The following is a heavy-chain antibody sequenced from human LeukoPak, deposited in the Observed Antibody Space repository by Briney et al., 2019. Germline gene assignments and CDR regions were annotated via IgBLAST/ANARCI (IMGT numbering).Heavy chain of an antibody. CDR2: INHSGAT. CDR3: ARGVYVFYVFDI. CDR1: GGSLSTYY. V-gene: IGHV4-34*01. D-gene: IGHD2/OR15-2a*01. J-gene: IGHJ3*02. Sequence: LETLSLTCAVYGGSLSTYYWSWIRQPPGKGLEWIGEINHSGATNYNPSLKSRVTISVDTSKNHFSLKLSSVTAADTAVYYCARGVYVFYVFDIWDQGTMVTVSS.